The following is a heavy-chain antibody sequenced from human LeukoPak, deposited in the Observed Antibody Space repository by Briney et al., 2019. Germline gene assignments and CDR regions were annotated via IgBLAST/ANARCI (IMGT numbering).Heavy chain of an antibody. CDR3: ARGGYYDSSGYSGDY. J-gene: IGHJ4*02. Sequence: SETLSLTCAVYGGSFSGYYWSWIRQPPGKGLEWIGEINHSGSTNYNPSLKSRVTISVDTSKNQFSPKLSSVTAADTAVYYCARGGYYDSSGYSGDYWGQGTLVTVSS. V-gene: IGHV4-34*01. CDR1: GGSFSGYY. D-gene: IGHD3-22*01. CDR2: INHSGST.